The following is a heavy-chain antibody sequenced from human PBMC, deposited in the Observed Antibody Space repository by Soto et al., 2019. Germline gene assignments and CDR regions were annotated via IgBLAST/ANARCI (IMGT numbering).Heavy chain of an antibody. Sequence: PGGALRLSCAAXGFTFSSYWMHWVRQAPGKGLVWVSRINSDGSSTSYADSVKGRFTISRDNAKNTLYLQMNSLRAEDTAVYYCATAYCSGGSCYDYWGQGTLVTVSS. D-gene: IGHD2-15*01. CDR1: GFTFSSYW. CDR3: ATAYCSGGSCYDY. V-gene: IGHV3-74*01. CDR2: INSDGSST. J-gene: IGHJ4*02.